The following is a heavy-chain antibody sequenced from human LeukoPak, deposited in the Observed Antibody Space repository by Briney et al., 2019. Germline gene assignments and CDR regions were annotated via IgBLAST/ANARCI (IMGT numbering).Heavy chain of an antibody. CDR3: ARGPPNWGYDY. Sequence: ASVKVSCKASGYTFTSYDFNWVRQATGQRPEWMGWMSPNSGDTGYAQKFQDRVTMTRSTSISTAYMELSSLRSGDTAVYYCARGPPNWGYDYWGPGTLVTVSS. D-gene: IGHD7-27*01. CDR2: MSPNSGDT. V-gene: IGHV1-8*01. J-gene: IGHJ4*02. CDR1: GYTFTSYD.